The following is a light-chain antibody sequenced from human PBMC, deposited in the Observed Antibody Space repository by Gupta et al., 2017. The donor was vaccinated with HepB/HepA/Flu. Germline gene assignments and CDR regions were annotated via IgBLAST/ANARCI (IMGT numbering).Light chain of an antibody. J-gene: IGKJ3*01. Sequence: DIQMTQSPSSLSASVGDRVTITCRASQDINNYLAWFQQKPGKAPKSLIYAASNLQSGVPSKFSGSGSGTDFTLTIDSLQPEDFATYYCQQYHSYPFTFGPGTKVEIK. V-gene: IGKV1-16*02. CDR1: QDINNY. CDR3: QQYHSYPFT. CDR2: AAS.